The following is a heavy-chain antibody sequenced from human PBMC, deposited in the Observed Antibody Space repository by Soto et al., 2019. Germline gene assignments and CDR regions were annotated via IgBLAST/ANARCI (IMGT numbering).Heavy chain of an antibody. CDR2: INPSAGST. Sequence: QVQLVQSGTEVKKPGASVKVSCKASGYTFTSDYLHWVRQAPRQGLEWLGIINPSAGSTNYAQKFQGRVTVTRDTSTSTVYMELSSLRSEDTAVYYCARGLLKDAFDIWGQGTMVTVSS. V-gene: IGHV1-46*01. D-gene: IGHD2-15*01. CDR3: ARGLLKDAFDI. CDR1: GYTFTSDY. J-gene: IGHJ3*02.